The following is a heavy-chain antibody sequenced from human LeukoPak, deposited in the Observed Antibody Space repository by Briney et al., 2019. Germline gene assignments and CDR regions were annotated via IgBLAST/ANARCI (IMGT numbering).Heavy chain of an antibody. V-gene: IGHV1-2*02. CDR3: ARAPLEELVFDY. Sequence: ASVKVSCKASGYTFTGYYMHWVRQAPGQGLEWMGWINPNSGDTNYAQKFQGRVTMTRDTSISTAYMELSRLKSDDTAVYYCARAPLEELVFDYWGQGTLVTVSS. D-gene: IGHD6-13*01. J-gene: IGHJ4*02. CDR2: INPNSGDT. CDR1: GYTFTGYY.